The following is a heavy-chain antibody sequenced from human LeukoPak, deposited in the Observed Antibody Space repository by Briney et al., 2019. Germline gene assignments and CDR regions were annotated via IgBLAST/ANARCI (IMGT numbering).Heavy chain of an antibody. CDR1: GGSISSSSYY. D-gene: IGHD2-15*01. CDR2: IYYSGST. Sequence: PSETLSLTCTVSGGSISSSSYYWGWIRQPPGKGLEWIGSIYYSGSTYYNPSLKSRVIISVDTSKNQFSLKLNSVTAADTAVYYCARDHVVVVAARYFDYWGQGTLVTVSS. J-gene: IGHJ4*02. V-gene: IGHV4-39*07. CDR3: ARDHVVVVAARYFDY.